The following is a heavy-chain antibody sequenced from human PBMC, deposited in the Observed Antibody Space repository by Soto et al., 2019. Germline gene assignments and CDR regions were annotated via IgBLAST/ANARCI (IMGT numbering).Heavy chain of an antibody. CDR3: ARHSRTYYDFWSGYNDAFDI. V-gene: IGHV5-51*01. Sequence: GESLKISCKGSGYSFTSYWIGWVRQMPGKGLEWMGIIYPGDSDTRYSPSFQGQVTISADKSISTAYLQWSSLKASDTAMYYCARHSRTYYDFWSGYNDAFDIWGQGTMVTVSS. CDR1: GYSFTSYW. D-gene: IGHD3-3*01. CDR2: IYPGDSDT. J-gene: IGHJ3*02.